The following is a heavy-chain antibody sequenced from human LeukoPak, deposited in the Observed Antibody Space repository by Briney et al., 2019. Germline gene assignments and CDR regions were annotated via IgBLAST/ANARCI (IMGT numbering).Heavy chain of an antibody. D-gene: IGHD6-13*01. CDR1: GGSISSGDYY. CDR2: IYYSGTI. CDR3: ASLIAAAGSANWFDP. V-gene: IGHV4-30-4*01. Sequence: SETLSLTCTVSGGSISSGDYYWSWIRQPPGKGLEWIGYIYYSGTISYNPSLKSRVSISIDTSKNQFSLKLNSVTAADTAVYYCASLIAAAGSANWFDPWGQGTLVTVSS. J-gene: IGHJ5*02.